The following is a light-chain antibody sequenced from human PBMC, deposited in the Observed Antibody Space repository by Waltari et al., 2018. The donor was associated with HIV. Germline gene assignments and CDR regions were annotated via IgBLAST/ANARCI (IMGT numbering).Light chain of an antibody. CDR3: CSCPRSVIRYV. CDR1: SRNGGSDDI. J-gene: IGLJ1*01. V-gene: IGLV2-23*02. Sequence: SARTQLAPVSGSPGQPIKSVCTGSSRNGGSDDIVSGYQQHPGQAPKLIIFKVTNRPSGVSSRFSGSKSGNTASLTISGLQAEDEADYYCCSCPRSVIRYVFGTGTKVTVL. CDR2: KVT.